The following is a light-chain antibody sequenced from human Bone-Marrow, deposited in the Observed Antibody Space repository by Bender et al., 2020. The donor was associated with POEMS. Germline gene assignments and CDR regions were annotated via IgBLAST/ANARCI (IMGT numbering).Light chain of an antibody. CDR3: AAWDDSLNAVV. CDR2: SNS. CDR1: TSNIGSNP. Sequence: QSVLTQPPSASGTPGQSVTISCSGSTSNIGSNPVNWYQHLPRTAPKLLIYSNSQRPSGVPDRFSGSKSGTSASLAISGLQSEDEADYYCAAWDDSLNAVVFGGGTELTVL. V-gene: IGLV1-44*01. J-gene: IGLJ2*01.